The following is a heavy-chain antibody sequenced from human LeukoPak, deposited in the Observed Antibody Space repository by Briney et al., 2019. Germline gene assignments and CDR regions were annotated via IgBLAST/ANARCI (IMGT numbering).Heavy chain of an antibody. CDR1: GFTFRSYA. J-gene: IGHJ4*02. CDR2: ISDSGGNT. V-gene: IGHV3-23*01. D-gene: IGHD3-10*01. CDR3: AKQWFGEQRAY. Sequence: GGSLRLSCVASGFTFRSYAMSWVRQAPGKGLEWVSTISDSGGNTYCANSVKGRFNISRDNSKNTLYLQLNSLGADDTAVYYCAKQWFGEQRAYWGQGALVTVSS.